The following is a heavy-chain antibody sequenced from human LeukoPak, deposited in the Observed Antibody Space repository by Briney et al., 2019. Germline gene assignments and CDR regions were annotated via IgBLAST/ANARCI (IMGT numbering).Heavy chain of an antibody. D-gene: IGHD3-3*01. Sequence: ASVKVSCKASGYTFTGYYMHWVRQAPGQGHEWMGWINPNSGGTNYAQKFQGRVTMTRDTSISTAYMELSRLRSDDTAVYYCARDGYDDELFDYWGQGTLVTVSS. CDR3: ARDGYDDELFDY. CDR2: INPNSGGT. J-gene: IGHJ4*02. CDR1: GYTFTGYY. V-gene: IGHV1-2*02.